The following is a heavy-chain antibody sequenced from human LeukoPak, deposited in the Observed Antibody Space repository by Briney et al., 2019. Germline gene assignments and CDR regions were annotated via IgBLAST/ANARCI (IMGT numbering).Heavy chain of an antibody. CDR3: ARDREWELQSLRYFDY. Sequence: SETLSLTCAVSGGSISSGGYSWSWIRQPPGKGLEWIGYIDYSRSTYDNPSLKSRVTISIDTSKNQFSLKLSSVTAADTAVYYCARDREWELQSLRYFDYWGQGTLVTVSS. V-gene: IGHV4-61*08. CDR2: IDYSRST. CDR1: GGSISSGGYS. D-gene: IGHD1-26*01. J-gene: IGHJ4*02.